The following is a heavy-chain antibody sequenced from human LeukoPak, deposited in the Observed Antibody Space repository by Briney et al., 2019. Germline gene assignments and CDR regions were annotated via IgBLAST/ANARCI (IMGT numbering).Heavy chain of an antibody. CDR2: ISYDGSNK. CDR3: AKAERGYSYVVDY. D-gene: IGHD5-18*01. Sequence: PGRSLRLSCAASGFTFSSYGMHWVRQAPGKGLEWVAVISYDGSNKYYADSVKGRFTISRDNSKNTLYLQMNSLRAEDTAVYYWAKAERGYSYVVDYWGQGTLVTVSS. J-gene: IGHJ4*02. CDR1: GFTFSSYG. V-gene: IGHV3-30*18.